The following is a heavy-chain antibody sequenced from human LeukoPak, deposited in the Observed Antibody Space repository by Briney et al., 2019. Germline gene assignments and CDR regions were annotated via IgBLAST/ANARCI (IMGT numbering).Heavy chain of an antibody. CDR1: GYTFTGYN. D-gene: IGHD5-24*01. CDR3: AREGGHGYDAFDI. CDR2: INPNSGGT. Sequence: ASVKVSCKASGYTFTGYNIHWVRQAPGQGLEWMGWINPNSGGTNYAQKFQGRVTMTRDTSISTAYMELSRLRSDDTAVYYCAREGGHGYDAFDIWGQGTMVTVSS. V-gene: IGHV1-2*02. J-gene: IGHJ3*02.